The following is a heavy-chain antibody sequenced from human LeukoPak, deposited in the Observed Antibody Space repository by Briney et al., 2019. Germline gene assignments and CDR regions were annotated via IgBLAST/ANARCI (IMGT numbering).Heavy chain of an antibody. Sequence: GTSVKVSCKASGFTFTSSAMQWVRQARGQRLEWIGWIIVGSGNTNYAQKFQDRVTITTDESTSTAYMELSSLRSEDTALYYCARQPANYNILTGHYTPLSFDYWDQGTLVTVSS. CDR3: ARQPANYNILTGHYTPLSFDY. J-gene: IGHJ4*02. CDR2: IIVGSGNT. D-gene: IGHD3-9*01. V-gene: IGHV1-58*02. CDR1: GFTFTSSA.